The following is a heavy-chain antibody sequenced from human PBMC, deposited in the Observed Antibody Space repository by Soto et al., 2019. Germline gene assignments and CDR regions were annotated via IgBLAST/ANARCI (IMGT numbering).Heavy chain of an antibody. Sequence: QITLKESGPTQVKPTQTLTLTCSFSGFSLNTDGEGVGWVSQPPGEALEWLALIYWDDDERYSPSLKTRLTITKDPSKNQVVLIMTNMDPVDTATYYCAHSRNLITEDAQVWDFDYWGQGTLVTVSS. CDR2: IYWDDDE. CDR1: GFSLNTDGEG. CDR3: AHSRNLITEDAQVWDFDY. V-gene: IGHV2-5*02. J-gene: IGHJ4*02. D-gene: IGHD3-10*01.